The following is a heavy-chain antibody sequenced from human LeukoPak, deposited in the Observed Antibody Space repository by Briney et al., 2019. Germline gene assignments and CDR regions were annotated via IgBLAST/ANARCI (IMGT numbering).Heavy chain of an antibody. Sequence: GGSLRLSCAASGFTFSSYWMHWVRQAPGKGLVWVSRINSDGSSTPYADSVKGRFTISRDNAKNTLYLQMNSLRAEDTAVYYCAKATQGLAYYYYYMDVWGKGTTVTISS. V-gene: IGHV3-74*01. J-gene: IGHJ6*03. CDR1: GFTFSSYW. CDR3: AKATQGLAYYYYYMDV. CDR2: INSDGSST. D-gene: IGHD6-19*01.